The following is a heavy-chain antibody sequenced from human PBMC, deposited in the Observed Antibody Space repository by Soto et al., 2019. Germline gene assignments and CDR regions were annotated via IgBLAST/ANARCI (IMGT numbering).Heavy chain of an antibody. D-gene: IGHD6-6*01. J-gene: IGHJ3*02. CDR3: ARPILMYSSSATHAFDI. CDR2: INAGNGNT. Sequence: ASVKVSCKASGYTFTSYAMHWVRQAPGQRLEWMGWINAGNGNTKYSQKFQGRVTITRDTSASTAYMELSSLRSEDTAVYYCARPILMYSSSATHAFDIWGQGTMVTVSS. V-gene: IGHV1-3*01. CDR1: GYTFTSYA.